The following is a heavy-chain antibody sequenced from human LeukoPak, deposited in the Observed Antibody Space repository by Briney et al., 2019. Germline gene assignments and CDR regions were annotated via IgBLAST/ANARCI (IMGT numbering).Heavy chain of an antibody. CDR2: IYYSGST. CDR1: GGSISSGGYY. D-gene: IGHD6-19*01. Sequence: SETLSLTCTVSGGSISSGGYYWSWIRQHPGKGLEWIGYIYYSGSTYYNPSLKSRVTISVDTSKNQFSLKLSSVTAADTAVYYCARRMALPPPVAGLDAFDIWGQGTMVTVSS. J-gene: IGHJ3*02. V-gene: IGHV4-31*03. CDR3: ARRMALPPPVAGLDAFDI.